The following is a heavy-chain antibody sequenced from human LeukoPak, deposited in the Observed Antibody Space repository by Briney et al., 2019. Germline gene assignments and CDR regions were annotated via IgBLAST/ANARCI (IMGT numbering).Heavy chain of an antibody. CDR2: IREDGGET. Sequence: GGSLRLSCVGSGFSLSGDWMTWVRQAPGTGLEWVANIREDGGETYYVDSVKGRFTISRDNAKNSLYLQMNSLRAEDTAVYYCARGSSGYSSWGQGTLVTVSS. D-gene: IGHD3-22*01. CDR3: ARGSSGYSS. V-gene: IGHV3-7*01. CDR1: GFSLSGDW. J-gene: IGHJ5*02.